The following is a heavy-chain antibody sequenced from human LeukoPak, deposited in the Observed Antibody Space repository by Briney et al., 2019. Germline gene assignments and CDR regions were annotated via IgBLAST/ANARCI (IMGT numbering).Heavy chain of an antibody. V-gene: IGHV4-59*01. Sequence: SETLSLTCTVSGGSISSYSWSWIRQPPGKGLERIGYIYYSGSTNYNPSLKSRVTISVDTSKNQFSLKLSSVTAADTAVYYCARGVVGVLGYWGQGTLVTVSS. CDR3: ARGVVGVLGY. D-gene: IGHD1-26*01. CDR2: IYYSGST. CDR1: GGSISSYS. J-gene: IGHJ4*02.